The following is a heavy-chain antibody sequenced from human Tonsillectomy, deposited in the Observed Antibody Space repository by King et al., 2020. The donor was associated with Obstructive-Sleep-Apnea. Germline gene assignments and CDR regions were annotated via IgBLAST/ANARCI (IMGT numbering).Heavy chain of an antibody. CDR1: GGSITNYY. J-gene: IGHJ4*02. CDR2: MYYSGNT. CDR3: ARHRGVEDYGGYGDYFDY. D-gene: IGHD5-12*01. V-gene: IGHV4-59*08. Sequence: VQLQESGPGLVKPSETLSLTCTVSGGSITNYYWSWIRQPPGKGLEWIGYMYYSGNTNFNPSLKSRVTISVDTSKIQFSLRLSSVTAADTAIYYCARHRGVEDYGGYGDYFDYWGQGTLVTVSS.